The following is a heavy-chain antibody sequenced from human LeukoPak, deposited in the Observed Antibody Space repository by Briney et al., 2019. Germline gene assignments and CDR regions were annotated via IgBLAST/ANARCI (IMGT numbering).Heavy chain of an antibody. Sequence: TGGSLRLSCAASGFTFSSYDMHWVRQVTGKGLEWVSVVGTTGDPHYSGSVKGRFIISRENAKNSLYLQMNSLRAGDTAVYYCARGATFDYWGQGTLVTVSS. J-gene: IGHJ4*02. CDR1: GFTFSSYD. CDR2: VGTTGDP. D-gene: IGHD1-26*01. CDR3: ARGATFDY. V-gene: IGHV3-13*05.